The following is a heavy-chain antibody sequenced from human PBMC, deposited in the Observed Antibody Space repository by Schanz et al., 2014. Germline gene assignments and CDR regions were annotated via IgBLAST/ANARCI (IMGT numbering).Heavy chain of an antibody. D-gene: IGHD3-10*01. CDR2: ISVYHGHT. Sequence: QVQLVQSGAEVKKPGASVKVSCEASGYTFTSYYIHWFRQAPGQGLEWMGWISVYHGHTNYAEKVHGRVTMTTDTSTSTAYMELRSLISDDTAVYYCATNSPFRMVRGSNAFDAWGQGTMVTVSS. V-gene: IGHV1-18*04. CDR1: GYTFTSYY. J-gene: IGHJ3*01. CDR3: ATNSPFRMVRGSNAFDA.